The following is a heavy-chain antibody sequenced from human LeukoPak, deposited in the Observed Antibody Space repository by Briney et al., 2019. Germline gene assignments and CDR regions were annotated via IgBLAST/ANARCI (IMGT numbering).Heavy chain of an antibody. Sequence: PGESLKTSCKGSGYRFSSYWIGWVRQMPGKGLEWMGIIYPGDSDTRYSPSFQGQVTISADKSISTAYLQWSSLKASDTAMYYCARPRTHDSSAYYHYWGQGTLVTVSS. J-gene: IGHJ4*02. V-gene: IGHV5-51*01. CDR3: ARPRTHDSSAYYHY. D-gene: IGHD3-22*01. CDR2: IYPGDSDT. CDR1: GYRFSSYW.